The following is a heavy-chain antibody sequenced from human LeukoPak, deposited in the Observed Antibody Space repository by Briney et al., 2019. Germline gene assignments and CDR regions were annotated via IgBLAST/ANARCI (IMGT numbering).Heavy chain of an antibody. V-gene: IGHV4-59*08. CDR1: GGSISSYY. CDR2: IYYSGST. Sequence: SETLSLICTVSGGSISSYYWSWIRQPPGKGLEGIGYIYYSGSTNYNPSLKSRVTISVDTSKNQFSLKLSSVTAADTAVYYCARRGSSSWNQDAFDIWGQGTMVTVSS. J-gene: IGHJ3*02. CDR3: ARRGSSSWNQDAFDI. D-gene: IGHD6-13*01.